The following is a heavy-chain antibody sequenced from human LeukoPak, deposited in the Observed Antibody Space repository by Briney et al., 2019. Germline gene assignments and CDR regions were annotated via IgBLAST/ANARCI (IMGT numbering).Heavy chain of an antibody. D-gene: IGHD3-16*01. CDR3: AKSPYIASHIDFDY. Sequence: GGSLRLSCAASGFTVSSHAMSWVRQAPGKGLEWVSTVSGSGDSTWYADAVKVRFTISRDNSKSTLYLQMNSLRAEDTAEYYCAKSPYIASHIDFDYWGQGTLVTVSS. V-gene: IGHV3-23*01. J-gene: IGHJ4*02. CDR1: GFTVSSHA. CDR2: VSGSGDST.